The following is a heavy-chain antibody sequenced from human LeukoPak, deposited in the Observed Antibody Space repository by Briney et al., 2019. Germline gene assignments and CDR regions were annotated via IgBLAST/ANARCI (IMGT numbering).Heavy chain of an antibody. J-gene: IGHJ4*02. CDR1: GFTFSSYS. V-gene: IGHV3-21*01. Sequence: GGSLRLSCAASGFTFSSYSMNWVRQAPGKGLEWVSSISSSSSYIYYADSVKGRFTISRDNAKNSLYLQMNSLRAEDTAVYYCAREATVVTQVGDYWGQGTLVTVSS. CDR3: AREATVVTQVGDY. CDR2: ISSSSSYI. D-gene: IGHD4-23*01.